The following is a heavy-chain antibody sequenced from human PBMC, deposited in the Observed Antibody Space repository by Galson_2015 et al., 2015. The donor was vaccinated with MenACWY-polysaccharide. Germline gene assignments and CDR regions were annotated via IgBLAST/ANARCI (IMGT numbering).Heavy chain of an antibody. Sequence: SLRLSCAVSGFTFSNFWMSWVRQAPGKGLEWVANIKEDGSEKYYVDSVKGRFIISRDNVKNSLYLEMNSLRAEDTAVYYCTGETYYFDYWGQGTLVTVSS. CDR1: GFTFSNFW. D-gene: IGHD2-21*01. J-gene: IGHJ4*02. V-gene: IGHV3-7*05. CDR2: IKEDGSEK. CDR3: TGETYYFDY.